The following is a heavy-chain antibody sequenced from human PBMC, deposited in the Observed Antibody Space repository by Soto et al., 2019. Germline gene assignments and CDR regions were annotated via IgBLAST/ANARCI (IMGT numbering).Heavy chain of an antibody. Sequence: PGGSLRLSCAASGFTFSSYAMSWVRQAPGKGLEWVSAISGSGGSTYYADSVKGRFTISRDNSKNTLYLQMNSLRAEDTAVYYCAKKMTTVTTFASDYYYGMDVMGQGTMVTVSS. CDR3: AKKMTTVTTFASDYYYGMDV. D-gene: IGHD4-17*01. J-gene: IGHJ6*02. V-gene: IGHV3-23*01. CDR2: ISGSGGST. CDR1: GFTFSSYA.